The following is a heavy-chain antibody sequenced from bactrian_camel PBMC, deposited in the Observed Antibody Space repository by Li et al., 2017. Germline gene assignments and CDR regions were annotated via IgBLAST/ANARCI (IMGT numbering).Heavy chain of an antibody. D-gene: IGHD4*01. Sequence: QLVESGGGSVQAGGTLNLSCSASGHGFHSNCMGWFRQVPGKEREAIACIHTELGVAFPPYYVDSVQGRFTISRDNPKKTLSLQMDSLKPEDTAMYYCAAGRTSTLSPVRYTIWGQGTQVTVS. CDR3: AAGRTSTLSPVRYTI. CDR1: GHGFHSNC. CDR2: IHTELGVAFPP. V-gene: IGHV3-2*01. J-gene: IGHJ4*01.